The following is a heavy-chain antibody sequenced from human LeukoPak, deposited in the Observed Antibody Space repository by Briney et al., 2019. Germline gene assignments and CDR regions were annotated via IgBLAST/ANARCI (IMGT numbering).Heavy chain of an antibody. D-gene: IGHD6-19*01. CDR2: IYPGDSDT. CDR1: GYSFSSYW. J-gene: IGHJ4*02. V-gene: IGHV5-51*01. CDR3: ARGHSSGWYGLDY. Sequence: AGASLQISCKGSGYSFSSYWIGWVCQMPGKGLEWMGIIYPGDSDTRYSPSFQGQVTISADKSISTAYLQWSSLEASDTAMYYCARGHSSGWYGLDYWGQGTLVTVSS.